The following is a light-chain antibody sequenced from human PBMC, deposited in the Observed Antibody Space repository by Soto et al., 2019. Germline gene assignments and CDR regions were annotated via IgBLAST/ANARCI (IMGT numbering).Light chain of an antibody. CDR2: AAS. CDR3: QHSYSTPFT. V-gene: IGKV1-39*01. J-gene: IGKJ3*01. CDR1: QSISSY. Sequence: DIQMTQSPSSLSASVGDRVTITCRASQSISSYLNWYQQKPGKAPKLLIYAASSLQSGVPSRFSGRGSGTDFTLTISTLQPEDFATYYCQHSYSTPFTFGPGTKVDIK.